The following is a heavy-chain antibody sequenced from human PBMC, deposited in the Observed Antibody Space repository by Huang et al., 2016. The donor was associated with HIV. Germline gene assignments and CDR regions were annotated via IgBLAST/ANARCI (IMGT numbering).Heavy chain of an antibody. CDR2: RNPNSGKT. J-gene: IGHJ4*02. V-gene: IGHV1-8*01. CDR1: GSSFASYD. Sequence: QVQLVQSGAEVRKPGASVKVSCEASGSSFASYDINWVRQATGQGLEWMGWRNPNSGKTGYAQKFQGRVTMTRNTSISTAYMELSSLRSEDTAKYFCVRGWYIAALPYFDYWGQGTLVTVSS. CDR3: VRGWYIAALPYFDY. D-gene: IGHD6-6*01.